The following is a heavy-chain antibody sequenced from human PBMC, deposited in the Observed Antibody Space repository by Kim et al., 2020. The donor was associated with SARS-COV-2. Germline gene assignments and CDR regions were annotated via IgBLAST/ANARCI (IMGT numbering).Heavy chain of an antibody. CDR3: ARVAGNEYDILTGPDRYFDY. CDR1: GFTSDDYG. Sequence: GGSLRLSCVASGFTSDDYGMSWVRQAPGKGLEWVSGINWNGGSTGYADSVKGRFTISRDNAKNSLYLQMNSLRAEDTALYHCARVAGNEYDILTGPDRYFDYCGQGTLVTGSA. D-gene: IGHD3-9*01. J-gene: IGHJ4*02. CDR2: INWNGGST. V-gene: IGHV3-20*01.